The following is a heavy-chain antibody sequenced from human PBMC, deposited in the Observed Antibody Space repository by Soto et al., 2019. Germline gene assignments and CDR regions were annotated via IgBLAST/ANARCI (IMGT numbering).Heavy chain of an antibody. V-gene: IGHV4-34*01. CDR3: ARRPRPYYDILTGYGVYAFDI. CDR2: INHSGST. D-gene: IGHD3-9*01. CDR1: GGSFSGYY. J-gene: IGHJ3*02. Sequence: SETLSLTCAVYGGSFSGYYWSWIRQPPGKGLEWIGEINHSGSTNYNPSLKSRVTISVDTSKNQFSLKLSSVTAADTAVYYCARRPRPYYDILTGYGVYAFDIWGQGTMVTVSS.